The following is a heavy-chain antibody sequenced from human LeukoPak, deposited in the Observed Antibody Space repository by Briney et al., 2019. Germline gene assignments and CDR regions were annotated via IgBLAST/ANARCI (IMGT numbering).Heavy chain of an antibody. CDR2: IKQDGSEK. CDR1: GFTFSSYW. V-gene: IGHV3-7*05. CDR3: ARGILPYYDFWSGYWDYYYYGMDV. D-gene: IGHD3-3*01. Sequence: GGSPRLSCAASGFTFSSYWMSWVRQAPGKGLEWVANIKQDGSEKYYVDSVKGRFTISRDNAKNSLYLQMNSLRAEDTAVYYCARGILPYYDFWSGYWDYYYYGMDVWGQGTTVTVSS. J-gene: IGHJ6*02.